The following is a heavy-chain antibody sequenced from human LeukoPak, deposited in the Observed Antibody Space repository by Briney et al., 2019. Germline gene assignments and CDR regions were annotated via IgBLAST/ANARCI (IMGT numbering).Heavy chain of an antibody. CDR3: ARGTRSSDWPLPSAFDY. V-gene: IGHV3-30*03. D-gene: IGHD6-19*01. CDR1: GFTFSSYG. Sequence: GGSLRLSCAASGFTFSSYGMHWVRQAPGKGLEWVAVISYDGSNKYYADSVKGRFTISRDNSKNTLYLQMNSLRAEDTAVYYCARGTRSSDWPLPSAFDYWGQGTLVTVSS. CDR2: ISYDGSNK. J-gene: IGHJ4*02.